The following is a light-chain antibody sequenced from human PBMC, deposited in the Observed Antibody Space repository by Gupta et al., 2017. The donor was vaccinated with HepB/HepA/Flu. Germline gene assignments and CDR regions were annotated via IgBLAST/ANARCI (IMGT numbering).Light chain of an antibody. J-gene: IGKJ4*01. CDR2: WAS. CDR1: QSGLYSSNNENY. V-gene: IGKV4-1*01. CDR3: QQDYSSPVT. Sequence: DIVMTQYPDSLAQSLGERATINCKSSQSGLYSSNNENYLAWYQQKPGQPPKLLIYWASVRKSGVPDRFSGRGSGTDFTLTISSLQAEDVAVYYCQQDYSSPVTFGGGTKVEIK.